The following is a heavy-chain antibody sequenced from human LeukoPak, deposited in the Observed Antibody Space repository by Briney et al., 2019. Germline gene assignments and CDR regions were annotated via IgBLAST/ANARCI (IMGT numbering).Heavy chain of an antibody. J-gene: IGHJ6*02. Sequence: SETLSLTCTVSGGSIGSYYWSWIRQPPGKGLEWIGYIFYTGSTNYNSSLKSRVTISIDTSKNQFSLKLSSVTAADTAVYYCAGYSSTFYFYYGMDLWGQGTTVTVSS. CDR3: AGYSSTFYFYYGMDL. D-gene: IGHD2-2*01. V-gene: IGHV4-59*01. CDR1: GGSIGSYY. CDR2: IFYTGST.